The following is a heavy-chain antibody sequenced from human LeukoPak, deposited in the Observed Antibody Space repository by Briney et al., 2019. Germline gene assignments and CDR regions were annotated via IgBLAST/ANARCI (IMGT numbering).Heavy chain of an antibody. CDR2: IYYSGST. CDR3: ARRYDSSGYYYPGPFDI. V-gene: IGHV4-31*03. D-gene: IGHD3-22*01. J-gene: IGHJ3*02. Sequence: SQTLSLTCTVSGGSISSGGYYWSWIRQHLGKGLEWIGYIYYSGSTYYNPSLKSRVTISVDTSKNQFSLKLSSVTAADTAVYYCARRYDSSGYYYPGPFDIWGQGTMVTVSS. CDR1: GGSISSGGYY.